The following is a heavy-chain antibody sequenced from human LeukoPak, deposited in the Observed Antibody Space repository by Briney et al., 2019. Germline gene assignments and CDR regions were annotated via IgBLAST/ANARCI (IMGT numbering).Heavy chain of an antibody. D-gene: IGHD6-6*01. CDR3: ARVRIAARLFDY. V-gene: IGHV4-39*01. CDR2: IYYIGNT. Sequence: SETLSLTCTVSGDSISTSGYYYDWIRQPPGKGLEWIGNIYYIGNTWYNPSLKSRVTMSVDTSKNQFSLRLSSVTAADTAVYYCARVRIAARLFDYWGQGTLVTVSS. J-gene: IGHJ4*02. CDR1: GDSISTSGYY.